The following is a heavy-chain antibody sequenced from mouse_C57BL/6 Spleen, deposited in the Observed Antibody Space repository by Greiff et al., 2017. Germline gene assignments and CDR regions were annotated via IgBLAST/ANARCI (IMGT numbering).Heavy chain of an antibody. D-gene: IGHD2-3*01. CDR2: IDPNSGGT. V-gene: IGHV1-72*01. Sequence: QVQLQQPGAELVKPGASAKLSCKASGYTFTSYWMHWVKQRPGRGLEWIGRIDPNSGGTKYNEKFKSKATLTVDKPSSTAYMQLSSLTSEDSAVYYCARHDGYYSWFAYWGQGTLVTVSA. CDR3: ARHDGYYSWFAY. J-gene: IGHJ3*01. CDR1: GYTFTSYW.